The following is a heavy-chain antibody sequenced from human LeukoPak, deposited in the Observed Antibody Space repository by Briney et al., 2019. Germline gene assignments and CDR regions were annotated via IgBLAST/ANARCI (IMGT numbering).Heavy chain of an antibody. Sequence: AGGSLRLSCAASGFIFSSFAMSWVRQGPAGGLEWVSSIRGNGDTFYADSVKGRFTLYSDSSRNTVYFQLNNLRVEDTAIYYCARASWVSTTDAVRWGQGTLVTVS. CDR3: ARASWVSTTDAVR. D-gene: IGHD1-14*01. J-gene: IGHJ4*02. CDR1: GFIFSSFA. CDR2: IRGNGDT. V-gene: IGHV3-23*01.